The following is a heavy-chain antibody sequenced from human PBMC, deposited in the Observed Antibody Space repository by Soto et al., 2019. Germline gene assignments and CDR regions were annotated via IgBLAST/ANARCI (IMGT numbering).Heavy chain of an antibody. Sequence: EVPLVESGGGLVQPGGSLRLSCATSGFTFGDYWMSWVRQAPGKRLEWVANTKQDESEKYYVGSVGGRFTISRDNAKNSLYLQMNSLRAEDTAVYFCVREGDSGFFYWGQGTLVTVSS. CDR1: GFTFGDYW. J-gene: IGHJ4*02. V-gene: IGHV3-7*01. CDR2: TKQDESEK. D-gene: IGHD6-25*01. CDR3: VREGDSGFFY.